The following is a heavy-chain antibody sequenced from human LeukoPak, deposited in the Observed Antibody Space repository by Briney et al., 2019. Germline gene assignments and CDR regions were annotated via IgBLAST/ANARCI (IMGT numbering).Heavy chain of an antibody. CDR1: GGSISSGSYY. D-gene: IGHD3-10*01. Sequence: SETLSLTCTVSGGSISSGSYYWSWIRQPAGKGLEWIGRIYTSGSTNYNPSLKSRVTMSVDTSKNQFSLKLSSVTAADTAVYYCARDAYYYGSGSYYGFDYWGQGTLVTVSS. CDR2: IYTSGST. CDR3: ARDAYYYGSGSYYGFDY. J-gene: IGHJ4*02. V-gene: IGHV4-61*02.